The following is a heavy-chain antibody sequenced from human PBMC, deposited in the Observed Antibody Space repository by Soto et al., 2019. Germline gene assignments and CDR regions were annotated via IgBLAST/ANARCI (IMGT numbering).Heavy chain of an antibody. CDR1: GYTFPSYV. D-gene: IGHD3-10*01. CDR2: MNPNGGNT. Sequence: QVQLVQSGAEVKQPGASVKVSCKASGYTFPSYVINWVRQATGQGLEWMGWMNPNGGNTGYAQKFQGRVTITRNTSISQAYSKLSSLRSEATAVYYFAREHYGNSAFCDNCGQGTLVTVSA. CDR3: AREHYGNSAFCDN. J-gene: IGHJ4*02. V-gene: IGHV1-8*01.